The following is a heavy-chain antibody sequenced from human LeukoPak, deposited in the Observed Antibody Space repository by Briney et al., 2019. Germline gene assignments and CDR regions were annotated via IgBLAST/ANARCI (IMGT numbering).Heavy chain of an antibody. Sequence: SQTLSLTCAISGDSVSSNSAAWNWIRQSPSRGLEWLGRTYYRSKWYNDYAVSVKSRITINPDTSKNQFSLQLSSVTPEDTAVYYCARAGSSSLGGYYYYYMDVWGKGTTVTVSS. V-gene: IGHV6-1*01. CDR3: ARAGSSSLGGYYYYYMDV. CDR1: GDSVSSNSAA. D-gene: IGHD6-6*01. J-gene: IGHJ6*03. CDR2: TYYRSKWYN.